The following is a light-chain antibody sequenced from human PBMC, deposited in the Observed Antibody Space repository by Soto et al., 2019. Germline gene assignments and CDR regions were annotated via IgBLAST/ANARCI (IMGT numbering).Light chain of an antibody. CDR2: DTS. CDR1: QTVSNK. J-gene: IGKJ5*01. V-gene: IGKV3-11*01. CDR3: QQRSNWPIT. Sequence: EIVLTQSPATLSSSPGERFTLSCRASQTVSNKLAWYQHKSGQAPRLLIYDTSSRATGIPDRFSGSGSRTEFTLTIRSLEPEDFAAYYCQQRSNWPITFGQGTRLEIK.